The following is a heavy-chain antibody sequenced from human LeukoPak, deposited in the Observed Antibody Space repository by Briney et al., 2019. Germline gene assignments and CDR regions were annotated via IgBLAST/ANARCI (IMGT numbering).Heavy chain of an antibody. J-gene: IGHJ4*02. CDR1: GFTLGTYD. D-gene: IGHD1-14*01. Sequence: GGSLRLSCAAFGFTLGTYDMYWVRQAPGKGLECVSSISRSGGSTYYADSVKGRFTISRDNSKNTLYLQMNSLRAEDTAVYYCARDGNPGVLDYWGQGTLVTVSS. CDR2: ISRSGGST. CDR3: ARDGNPGVLDY. V-gene: IGHV3-23*01.